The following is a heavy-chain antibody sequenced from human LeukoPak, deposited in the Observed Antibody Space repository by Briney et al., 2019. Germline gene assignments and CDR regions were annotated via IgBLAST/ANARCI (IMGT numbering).Heavy chain of an antibody. CDR3: ARPGGGDSDWFDP. V-gene: IGHV4-4*02. Sequence: SETLSLTCTVSGDSITNDNWWSWVRQPPGKGLEWIGEIYHSGGTNYNPSLKSRVTISVDTSKNQFSLKLSSVTAADTAVYYCARPGGGDSDWFDPWGQGTLVTVSS. J-gene: IGHJ5*02. CDR1: GDSITNDNW. D-gene: IGHD4-17*01. CDR2: IYHSGGT.